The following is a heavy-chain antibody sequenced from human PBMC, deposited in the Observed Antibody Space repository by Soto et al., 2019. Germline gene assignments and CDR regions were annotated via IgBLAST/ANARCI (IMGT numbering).Heavy chain of an antibody. V-gene: IGHV1-69*06. CDR3: ARDRIQLRLGKYSFNGMDV. CDR2: IVPRFGSP. J-gene: IGHJ6*02. CDR1: GGTFSDFA. D-gene: IGHD3-16*01. Sequence: QVQLVQSGAEMRKPGSSLRVSCKASGGTFSDFAFSWVRQAPGQGLEWMGGIVPRFGSPNYAQKFGGRVKIYEDTSTSPVYMEVSSLRFDDTDVYFCARDRIQLRLGKYSFNGMDVWGQGTTITVSS.